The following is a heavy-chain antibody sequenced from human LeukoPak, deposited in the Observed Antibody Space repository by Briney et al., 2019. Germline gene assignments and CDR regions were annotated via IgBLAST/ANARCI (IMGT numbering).Heavy chain of an antibody. CDR2: IYSSGST. J-gene: IGHJ4*02. D-gene: IGHD1-26*01. CDR3: SRTCDLLGWLDF. Sequence: SETLSLTCTVSGGTISSYYWIWIRPPPGKGLEWIGYIYSSGSTNYNSSLKGRVTISVDMSNNQFSLKLRSVTAADTAVYYCSRTCDLLGWLDFWGQGALVTVSS. V-gene: IGHV4-59*01. CDR1: GGTISSYY.